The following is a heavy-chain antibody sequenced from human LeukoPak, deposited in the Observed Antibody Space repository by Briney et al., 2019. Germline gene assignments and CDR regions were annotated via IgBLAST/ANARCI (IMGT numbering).Heavy chain of an antibody. CDR3: AREGRCGGDCSAFDY. D-gene: IGHD2-21*02. J-gene: IGHJ4*02. Sequence: GGSLRLSCAASGFTVSSNYMSWVRQAPGKGLEWVSVIYSGGSTYYADSVMGRFTISRDNSKNTLYLQMNSLRAEDTAVYYCAREGRCGGDCSAFDYWGQGTLVTVSA. CDR2: IYSGGST. CDR1: GFTVSSNY. V-gene: IGHV3-66*01.